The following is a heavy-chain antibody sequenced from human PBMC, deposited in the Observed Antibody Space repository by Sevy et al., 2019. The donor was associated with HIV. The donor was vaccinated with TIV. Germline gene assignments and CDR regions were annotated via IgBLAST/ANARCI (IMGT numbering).Heavy chain of an antibody. CDR1: GYTLTELS. J-gene: IGHJ4*02. D-gene: IGHD1-26*01. Sequence: ASVKVSCKVSGYTLTELSMHWVRQAPGKGLEWMGGFDREDGETIYAQKFQGRVTMTEDTSTDTAYMELSNLRCEDTAVYYGAKAGVGATNELIFDYWGQGTLVTVSS. CDR2: FDREDGET. V-gene: IGHV1-24*01. CDR3: AKAGVGATNELIFDY.